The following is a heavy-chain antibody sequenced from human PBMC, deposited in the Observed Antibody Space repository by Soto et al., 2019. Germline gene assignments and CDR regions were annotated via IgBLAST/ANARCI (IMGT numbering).Heavy chain of an antibody. V-gene: IGHV1-69*01. J-gene: IGHJ6*02. CDR2: IIPIFGTA. Sequence: QVQLVQSGAEVKKPGSSVKVSCKASGGTFSSYAISWVRQAPGKGLEWMGGIIPIFGTANYAQKFQGRVTITADESTSTAYMELSSLRSEDTAVYYCARGVYYGSGSYYHYYYYGMDVWGQGTTVTVSS. CDR3: ARGVYYGSGSYYHYYYYGMDV. D-gene: IGHD3-10*01. CDR1: GGTFSSYA.